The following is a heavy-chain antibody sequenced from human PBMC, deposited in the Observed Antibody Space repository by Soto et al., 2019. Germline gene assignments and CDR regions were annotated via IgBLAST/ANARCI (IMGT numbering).Heavy chain of an antibody. J-gene: IGHJ5*02. Sequence: SETLSLTCTVSGGSISSYYWSWIRQPPGKGLEWIGYIYYSGSTNYNPSLKSRVTISVDTAKNQFSLKLSSVTAADTAVYYCTGASNDFWSGIDWFDPWGQGTLVTVSS. D-gene: IGHD3-3*01. V-gene: IGHV4-59*01. CDR2: IYYSGST. CDR1: GGSISSYY. CDR3: TGASNDFWSGIDWFDP.